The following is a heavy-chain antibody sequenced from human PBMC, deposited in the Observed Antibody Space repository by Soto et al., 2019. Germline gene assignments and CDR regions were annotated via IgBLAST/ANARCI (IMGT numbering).Heavy chain of an antibody. J-gene: IGHJ6*02. CDR1: GYTLTIYA. D-gene: IGHD6-6*01. V-gene: IGHV1-3*01. CDR2: INAGNGNK. CDR3: ARDELVRYYYYAMDV. Sequence: GASVKVSFKASGYTLTIYAIHLGLQAPGQRIEWMGWINAGNGNKKYSQKLRGRVTITRDTSASTTYMELSSMRSEDTAVYYCARDELVRYYYYAMDVWGQGTTVTVSS.